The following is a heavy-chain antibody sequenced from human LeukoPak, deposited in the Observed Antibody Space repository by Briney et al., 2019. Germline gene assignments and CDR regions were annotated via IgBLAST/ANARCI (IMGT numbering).Heavy chain of an antibody. J-gene: IGHJ5*02. D-gene: IGHD2-15*01. CDR1: GGSISSGGYS. Sequence: PSETLSLTCAVSGGSISSGGYSWSWIWQPPGKGLEWIGYIYHSGSTYYNPSLKSRVTISVDRSKNQFSLKLSSVTAADTAVYYCARGGYCSGGSCYPLNWFDPWGQGTLVTVSS. CDR2: IYHSGST. CDR3: ARGGYCSGGSCYPLNWFDP. V-gene: IGHV4-30-2*01.